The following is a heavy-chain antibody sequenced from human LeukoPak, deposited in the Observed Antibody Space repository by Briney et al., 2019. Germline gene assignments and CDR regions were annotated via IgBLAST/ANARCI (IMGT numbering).Heavy chain of an antibody. Sequence: SSETLSLTCTVSGYSISSGYYWGWIRQPPGKGLEWIGSIYHSGSTYYNPSLKSRVTISVDTSKNQFSLKLRSVTAADTAVYYCARTTEGGYTYDYFYYYYMDVWGKGTTVTISS. CDR2: IYHSGST. J-gene: IGHJ6*03. D-gene: IGHD5-18*01. V-gene: IGHV4-38-2*02. CDR1: GYSISSGYY. CDR3: ARTTEGGYTYDYFYYYYMDV.